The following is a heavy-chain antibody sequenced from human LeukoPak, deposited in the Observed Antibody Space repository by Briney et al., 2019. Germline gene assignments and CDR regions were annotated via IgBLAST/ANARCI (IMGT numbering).Heavy chain of an antibody. D-gene: IGHD1-14*01. V-gene: IGHV1-69*04. CDR2: IYPMLGVD. CDR3: AREGSGTSSPMAY. J-gene: IGHJ4*02. Sequence: SVRISCKASGGSFSTYAVSWVRQAPGQGLEWMGRIYPMLGVDNYAQRFQGRVTITADKSTGTAYMELNSLTSEDTAVYYCAREGSGTSSPMAYWGQGTLVTVSS. CDR1: GGSFSTYA.